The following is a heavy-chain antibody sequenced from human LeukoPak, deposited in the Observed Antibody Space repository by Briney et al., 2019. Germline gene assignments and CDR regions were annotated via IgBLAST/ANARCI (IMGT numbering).Heavy chain of an antibody. V-gene: IGHV3-21*04. Sequence: GGSLRLSCAASGFTFSSYSMNWVRQAPGKGLEWVSSISSSSSYIYYADSVKGRFTISRDNAKNSLYLQMNSLRAEDTALYHCARDITYYYGSGSYFDYWGQGTLVTVSS. J-gene: IGHJ4*02. CDR1: GFTFSSYS. CDR2: ISSSSSYI. D-gene: IGHD3-10*01. CDR3: ARDITYYYGSGSYFDY.